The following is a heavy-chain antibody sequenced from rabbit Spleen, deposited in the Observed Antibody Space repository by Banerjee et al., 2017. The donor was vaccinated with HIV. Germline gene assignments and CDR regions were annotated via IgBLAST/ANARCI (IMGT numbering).Heavy chain of an antibody. D-gene: IGHD8-1*01. CDR3: ARDTGSSFSSYGMDL. J-gene: IGHJ6*01. V-gene: IGHV1S45*01. Sequence: QEHLKESGGGLVRPEESLTLTCKVSGFTLSTYWICWVRQASGKGLEWIGCFYGGDTAINDYATWAEGRLTISKSSSTTVTLQMTGLTAADTATYFCARDTGSSFSSYGMDLWGPGTLVTFS. CDR2: FYGGDTAIN. CDR1: GFTLSTYW.